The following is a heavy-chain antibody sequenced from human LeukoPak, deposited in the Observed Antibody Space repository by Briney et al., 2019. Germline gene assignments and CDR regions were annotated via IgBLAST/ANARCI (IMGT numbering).Heavy chain of an antibody. CDR2: IIPIFGTA. CDR1: GGTFSSYA. V-gene: IGHV1-69*05. Sequence: SVKVSCKASGGTFSSYAISWLRQAPEQGLEWMGRIIPIFGTANYAQKFQGRVTITTDESTSTAYMELSSLRSEDTAVYYCARDLGDYGDYGATGIWGQGTMVTVSS. J-gene: IGHJ3*02. D-gene: IGHD4-17*01. CDR3: ARDLGDYGDYGATGI.